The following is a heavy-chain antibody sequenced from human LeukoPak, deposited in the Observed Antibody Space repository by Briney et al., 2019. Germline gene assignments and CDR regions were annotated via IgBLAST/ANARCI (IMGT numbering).Heavy chain of an antibody. Sequence: GGSLRLSCEASGFTFNTYSMNWARQAPGKGLEWVSSIDSSGGYMFYADSVKGRFIISRDNAKNSLYLQMNSLRVEDTAIYYCARDYVWGSSESDYWGQGTLVTVSS. D-gene: IGHD7-27*01. V-gene: IGHV3-21*01. CDR3: ARDYVWGSSESDY. CDR1: GFTFNTYS. CDR2: IDSSGGYM. J-gene: IGHJ4*02.